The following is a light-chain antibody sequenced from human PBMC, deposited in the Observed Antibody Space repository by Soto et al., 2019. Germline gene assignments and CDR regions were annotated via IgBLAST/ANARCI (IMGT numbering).Light chain of an antibody. CDR1: QGISNY. J-gene: IGKJ4*01. V-gene: IGKV1-27*01. CDR2: AAS. CDR3: QEYTNVPA. Sequence: DIQMTQSPSSLSASVGDRVTITCRARQGISNYLAWYQQIPGKVPKLLISAASTLQSGVPSRFSGSGSGTDFTLTISSLQPEDVATSYCQEYTNVPAFGGRTKVVIK.